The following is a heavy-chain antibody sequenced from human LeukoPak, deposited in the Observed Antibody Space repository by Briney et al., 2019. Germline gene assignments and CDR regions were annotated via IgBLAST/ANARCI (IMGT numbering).Heavy chain of an antibody. CDR1: GFTFTSSA. D-gene: IGHD6-13*01. CDR3: AADWVAAAGALRYYYYMDV. Sequence: SVKVSCKASGFTFTSSAMQWVRQARGQRPEWIGWFVVGSGNTNYAQKFQERVTITRDMSTSTAYMELSSLRSEDTAVYYCAADWVAAAGALRYYYYMDVWGKGTTVTVSS. J-gene: IGHJ6*03. CDR2: FVVGSGNT. V-gene: IGHV1-58*02.